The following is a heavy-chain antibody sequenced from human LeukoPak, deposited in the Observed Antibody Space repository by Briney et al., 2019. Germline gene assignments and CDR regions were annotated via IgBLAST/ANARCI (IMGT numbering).Heavy chain of an antibody. V-gene: IGHV4-61*02. J-gene: IGHJ4*02. D-gene: IGHD2-2*02. CDR1: GGSISSSSYY. CDR3: ARVNVVVPAAIVY. CDR2: IYTSGTT. Sequence: SQTLSLTCTVSGGSISSSSYYWSWILQPAGKGLEWFGRIYTSGTTKYNPSDKSRVNIAEGTSKDQFSVKLSSVTAADTAVYYCARVNVVVPAAIVYWGQGTLVTVSS.